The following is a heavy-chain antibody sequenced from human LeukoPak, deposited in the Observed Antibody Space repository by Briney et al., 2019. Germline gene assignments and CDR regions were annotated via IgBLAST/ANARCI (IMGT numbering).Heavy chain of an antibody. Sequence: GRSLRLSCAASGFTFDDYAMHWVRQAPGKGLEWVSGISWNSGSIGYGDSVKGRFTISRDNSKNSLYLQMNSLRTEDTALYYCAKDIGVLLWFGELSGGGNYGMDVWGQGTTVTVSS. CDR1: GFTFDDYA. V-gene: IGHV3-9*01. D-gene: IGHD3-10*01. J-gene: IGHJ6*02. CDR2: ISWNSGSI. CDR3: AKDIGVLLWFGELSGGGNYGMDV.